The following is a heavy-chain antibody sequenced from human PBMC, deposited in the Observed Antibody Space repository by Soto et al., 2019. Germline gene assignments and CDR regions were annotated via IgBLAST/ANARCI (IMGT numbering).Heavy chain of an antibody. J-gene: IGHJ6*02. CDR3: ARDQGLYVHTGMVIDYYGMDV. V-gene: IGHV1-69*01. Sequence: QVQLVQSGAEVKKPGSSVKVSCNTCGGSFNSFAISWLRQAPGQGLEWMGGVIPNFETTYYAQKFQGRLTIAADESTATAYMELSSLRSEDTAVYYCARDQGLYVHTGMVIDYYGMDVWGQGTTVTVSS. CDR1: GGSFNSFA. CDR2: VIPNFETT. D-gene: IGHD5-18*01.